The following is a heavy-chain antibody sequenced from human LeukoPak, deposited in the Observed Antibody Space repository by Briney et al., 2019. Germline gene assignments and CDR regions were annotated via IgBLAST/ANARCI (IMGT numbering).Heavy chain of an antibody. CDR1: GYSISSYY. CDR2: IYYRRST. Sequence: SETLSLTCTVSGYSISSYYCSWIRQPPGKGLEWIGYIYYRRSTNYNPSLNSRVTIKVDTSKNQFSLKQSSVITAETAGYYCWVYGLGMDHWGQGTLVSVSS. D-gene: IGHD3-10*01. CDR3: WVYGLGMDH. J-gene: IGHJ4*02. V-gene: IGHV4-59*01.